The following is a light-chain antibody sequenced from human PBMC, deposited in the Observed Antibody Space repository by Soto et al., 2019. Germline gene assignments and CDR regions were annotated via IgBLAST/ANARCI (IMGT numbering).Light chain of an antibody. CDR1: QSVSSN. Sequence: EIVMTQSPATLSVSPGERAAHSCRASQSVSSNLAWYQQKPGQVPRLLIYGASTRATGIPARFSGSGSGTDFTLTISSLEPEDFAVYYCQQRSNWPTFGQGTRLEI. J-gene: IGKJ5*01. V-gene: IGKV3-15*01. CDR3: QQRSNWPT. CDR2: GAS.